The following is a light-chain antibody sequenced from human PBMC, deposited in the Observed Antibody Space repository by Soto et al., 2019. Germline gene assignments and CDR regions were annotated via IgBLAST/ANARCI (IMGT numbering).Light chain of an antibody. CDR2: AAS. J-gene: IGKJ5*01. CDR3: QQYAVSPIT. CDR1: QSVSSN. V-gene: IGKV3-20*01. Sequence: EIVLTQSPATLSVSPGERATLSRRASQSVSSNLAWYQQKPGQAPRLLIYAASTRATGIPDRFSGSGSGTDFTLTISRLEPEDFAVFYCQQYAVSPITFGQGTRLEIK.